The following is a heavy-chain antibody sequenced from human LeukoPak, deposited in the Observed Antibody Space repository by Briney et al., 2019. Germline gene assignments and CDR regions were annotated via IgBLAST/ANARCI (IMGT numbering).Heavy chain of an antibody. J-gene: IGHJ4*02. CDR2: IKQDGSEK. CDR3: ARRGDGGRSFDY. V-gene: IGHV3-7*03. Sequence: GGSLRLPCAASGITFSSYWMNWVRQAPGKGLEWVANIKQDGSEKYYVDSAKGRFTISRDNSKNTLFLQMNSLRAEDTAVYYCARRGDGGRSFDYWGQGTLVTVSS. D-gene: IGHD4-23*01. CDR1: GITFSSYW.